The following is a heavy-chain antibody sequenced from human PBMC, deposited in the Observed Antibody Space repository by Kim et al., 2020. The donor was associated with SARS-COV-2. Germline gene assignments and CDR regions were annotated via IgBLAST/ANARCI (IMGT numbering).Heavy chain of an antibody. D-gene: IGHD2-8*01. Sequence: SETLSLTCAVSGVSISTTSYYWGWTRQTPGKGLEWIGSIFYSGRTFYNPSLKSRVTISVDTSKNQFSLKLSSVTAADTAVYSCARHSTTGVAVDYWGQGTLVTVSS. CDR3: ARHSTTGVAVDY. CDR2: IFYSGRT. J-gene: IGHJ4*02. V-gene: IGHV4-39*01. CDR1: GVSISTTSYY.